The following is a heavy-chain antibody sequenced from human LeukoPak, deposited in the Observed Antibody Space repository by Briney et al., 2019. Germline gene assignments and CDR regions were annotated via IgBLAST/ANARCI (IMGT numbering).Heavy chain of an antibody. CDR1: GFTFSNAW. D-gene: IGHD3-3*01. Sequence: GGSLRLSCAASGFTFSNAWMSWVRQAPGKGLEWVGRIKSKTDGGTTDYAAPVKGRFTISRDDSKNTLYQQMNSLKTEDTAVYYCTTATMTLPGNWFDPWGQGTLVTVSS. V-gene: IGHV3-15*01. CDR2: IKSKTDGGTT. CDR3: TTATMTLPGNWFDP. J-gene: IGHJ5*02.